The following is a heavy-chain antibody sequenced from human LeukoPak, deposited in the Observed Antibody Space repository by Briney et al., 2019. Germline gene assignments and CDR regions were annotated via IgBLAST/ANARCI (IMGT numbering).Heavy chain of an antibody. Sequence: SQTLSLTCATSGDRVSGNSGCWNWIRQSPSRGLEWLGRTYYRSKWFNDYAVSVKSRVAINPDTYKNQFSLQLKSVTPEDTAVYYCARGWGYCSGGSRNVFDHWARGTPVTVSA. CDR1: GDRVSGNSGC. V-gene: IGHV6-1*01. D-gene: IGHD2-15*01. CDR2: TYYRSKWFN. J-gene: IGHJ4*02. CDR3: ARGWGYCSGGSRNVFDH.